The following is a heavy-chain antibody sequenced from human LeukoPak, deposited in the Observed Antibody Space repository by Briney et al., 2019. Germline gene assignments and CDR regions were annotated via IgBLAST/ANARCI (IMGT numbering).Heavy chain of an antibody. CDR1: GFTFSTYW. V-gene: IGHV3-74*01. J-gene: IGHJ4*02. CDR3: ARPPAYDSRNYYFAY. Sequence: PGGSLRLSCAASGFTFSTYWMHWVRQVPGKGLVWVSHINSDGSGTSYADSVKGRFTISRDNAKNTLYLQMNSLRVEDTAVCYCARPPAYDSRNYYFAYWGQGILVTVSS. D-gene: IGHD3-22*01. CDR2: INSDGSGT.